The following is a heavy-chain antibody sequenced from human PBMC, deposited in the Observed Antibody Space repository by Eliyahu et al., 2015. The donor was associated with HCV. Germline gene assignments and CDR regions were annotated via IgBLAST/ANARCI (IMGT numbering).Heavy chain of an antibody. D-gene: IGHD6-13*01. V-gene: IGHV4-4*07. CDR3: ARVYSSSWSYYYYGMDV. CDR2: IYTSGST. CDR1: GGSISSYY. J-gene: IGHJ6*02. Sequence: QVQLQESGPGLVKPSETLSLTCTVSGGSISSYYWSWIRQPAGKGLEWIGRIYTSGSTNYNPSLKSRVTMSVDTSKNQFSLKLSSVTAADTAVYYCARVYSSSWSYYYYGMDVWGQGTTVTVSS.